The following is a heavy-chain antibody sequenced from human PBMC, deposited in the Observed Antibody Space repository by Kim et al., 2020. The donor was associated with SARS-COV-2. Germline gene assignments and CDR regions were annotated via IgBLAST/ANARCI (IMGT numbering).Heavy chain of an antibody. CDR2: INAGGGGT. CDR3: TRDRFNSGSFDY. D-gene: IGHD5-12*01. J-gene: IGHJ4*02. V-gene: IGHV1-46*01. Sequence: ASVKVSCKASGYTFINYYIHWVRQAPGQGFEWMGIINAGGGGTSYSQKFHNRVTMTRDTSTSTVYMELSSLGSEDTAMYYCTRDRFNSGSFDYWGQGTLV. CDR1: GYTFINYY.